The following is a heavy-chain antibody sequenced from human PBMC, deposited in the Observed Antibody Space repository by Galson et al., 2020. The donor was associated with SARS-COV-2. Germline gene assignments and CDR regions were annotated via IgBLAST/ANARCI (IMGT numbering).Heavy chain of an antibody. D-gene: IGHD1-1*01. CDR2: ISSRGITM. Sequence: GGSLTLSCVVSGLPFRDYEMNWVRQAPGKGLAWVSYISSRGITMYYAHSVKGRFTVYRDNAENSLYLQMTGLTAEDTAIYYCATIHWNRAFDIWGQGTVVTVSS. V-gene: IGHV3-48*03. CDR1: GLPFRDYE. J-gene: IGHJ3*02. CDR3: ATIHWNRAFDI.